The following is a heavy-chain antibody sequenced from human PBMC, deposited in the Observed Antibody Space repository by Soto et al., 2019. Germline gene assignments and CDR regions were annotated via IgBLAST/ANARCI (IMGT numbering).Heavy chain of an antibody. V-gene: IGHV3-23*01. CDR2: ISGSGGST. CDR1: GFTFSSYA. Sequence: PGGSLRLSCAASGFTFSSYAMSWVRQAPGKGLEWVSAISGSGGSTYYADSVKGRFTISRDNSKNTLYLQMNSLRAEDTAVYYCATYPTTVTNHQPTNWFDPWGQGTLVTVSS. J-gene: IGHJ5*02. D-gene: IGHD4-17*01. CDR3: ATYPTTVTNHQPTNWFDP.